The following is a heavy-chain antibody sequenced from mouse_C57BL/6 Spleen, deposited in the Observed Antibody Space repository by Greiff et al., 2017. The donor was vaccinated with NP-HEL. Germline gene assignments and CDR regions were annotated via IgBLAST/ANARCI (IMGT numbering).Heavy chain of an antibody. Sequence: VQLQQSGAELVRPGTSVKVSCKASGYAFTNYLIEWVKQRPGQGLEWIGVINPGSGGTNYNEKFKGKATLTADKSSSTAYMQLSSLTSEDSAVYFCASGVPYSYAMDYWGQGTSGTVSS. J-gene: IGHJ4*01. CDR3: ASGVPYSYAMDY. V-gene: IGHV1-54*01. CDR1: GYAFTNYL. CDR2: INPGSGGT.